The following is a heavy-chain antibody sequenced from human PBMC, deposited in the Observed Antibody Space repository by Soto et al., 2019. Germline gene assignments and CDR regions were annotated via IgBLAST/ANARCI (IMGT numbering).Heavy chain of an antibody. V-gene: IGHV3-30*03. D-gene: IGHD2-2*01. J-gene: IGHJ5*02. Sequence: PGGSLRLSCAASGFTFSSYGMHWVRQAPGKGLEWVAVISYDGSNKYYADSVKGRFTISRDNSKNTLYLQMNSLRAEDTAVYYCARDGVDCSSTSCDLRARWFDPWGQGTLVTVSS. CDR2: ISYDGSNK. CDR1: GFTFSSYG. CDR3: ARDGVDCSSTSCDLRARWFDP.